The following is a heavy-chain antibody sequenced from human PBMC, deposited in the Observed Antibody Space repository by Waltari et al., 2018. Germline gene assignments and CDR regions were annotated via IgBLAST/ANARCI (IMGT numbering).Heavy chain of an antibody. CDR2: IYHSGPT. CDR3: ARGIASADVDY. V-gene: IGHV4-4*02. CDR1: GASISMNHW. Sequence: QVQLHESGPGLVKTSGTLSLTFAISGASISMNHWWSWVRQPPGKGLDWIGEIYHSGPTNYNPSPKSRVTISVDTSKNQSTLQLTSVTAADTAIYYCARGIASADVDYWGQGTLVTVSS. D-gene: IGHD6-13*01. J-gene: IGHJ4*02.